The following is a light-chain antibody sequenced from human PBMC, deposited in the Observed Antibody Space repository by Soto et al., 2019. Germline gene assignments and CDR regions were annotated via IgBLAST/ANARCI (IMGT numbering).Light chain of an antibody. Sequence: EVVLTQSPAILSLSPGESATLSRRASQNIQWYLAWYRQKPGQAPRLLIHDTSNRATGIPDRFRGSGSGTDFTLTISSLEPEDFAVYYCQQRSKWPPITFGQGTRLDI. CDR3: QQRSKWPPIT. J-gene: IGKJ5*01. CDR2: DTS. CDR1: QNIQWY. V-gene: IGKV3-11*01.